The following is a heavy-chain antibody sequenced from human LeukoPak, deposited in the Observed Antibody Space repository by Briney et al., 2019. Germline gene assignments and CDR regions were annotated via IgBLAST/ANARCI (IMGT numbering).Heavy chain of an antibody. D-gene: IGHD3-10*01. Sequence: KSSETLSLTCAVYGGSFSGYYWSWIRQPPGNGLEWIGEINHSGSTNYNPSLKSRVTISVDTSKNQFSLKLSSVTAADTAVYYCARGRYGSGSYLFDYWGQGILVTVSS. CDR2: INHSGST. CDR1: GGSFSGYY. V-gene: IGHV4-34*01. CDR3: ARGRYGSGSYLFDY. J-gene: IGHJ4*02.